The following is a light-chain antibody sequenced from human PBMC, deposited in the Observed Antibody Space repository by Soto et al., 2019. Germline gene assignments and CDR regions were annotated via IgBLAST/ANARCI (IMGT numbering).Light chain of an antibody. Sequence: EIVLTQSPATLSLFPGERATLSCRASQTVRAYLAWYQQKPGQAPRLLISDASKRATGIPARFSGSGSGTDFSLTISSLEAEDCAVYYCHQRRNWPLTFGGGTKVEI. CDR3: HQRRNWPLT. V-gene: IGKV3-11*01. J-gene: IGKJ4*01. CDR2: DAS. CDR1: QTVRAY.